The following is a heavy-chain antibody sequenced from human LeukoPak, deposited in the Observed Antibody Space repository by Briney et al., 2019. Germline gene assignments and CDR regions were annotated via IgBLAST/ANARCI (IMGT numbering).Heavy chain of an antibody. D-gene: IGHD1-26*01. J-gene: IGHJ4*02. CDR2: ISYDGSNK. Sequence: GGSQRLSCAASGFTFSSYAMHWVRQAPGKGLEWVAVISYDGSNKYYADSVKGRFTISRDNSKNTLYLQMNSLRAEDTAVYYCARENGKELLGGIEYYFDYWGQGTLVTVSS. V-gene: IGHV3-30-3*01. CDR1: GFTFSSYA. CDR3: ARENGKELLGGIEYYFDY.